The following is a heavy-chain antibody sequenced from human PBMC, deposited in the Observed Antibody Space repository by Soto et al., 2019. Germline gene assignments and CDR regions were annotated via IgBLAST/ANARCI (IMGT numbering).Heavy chain of an antibody. CDR3: ARAPGLGVARIDY. CDR1: GASVTCFY. J-gene: IGHJ4*02. CDR2: AFHRGSS. Sequence: PSETLSLPCTVSGASVTCFYWSWIRQPPGKGLEWIGYAFHRGSSNYNPSLKSRVTISVDTSKSQISLRLTSVTAADTAVYYWARAPGLGVARIDYWGQGTLVTVSS. D-gene: IGHD6-19*01. V-gene: IGHV4-59*02.